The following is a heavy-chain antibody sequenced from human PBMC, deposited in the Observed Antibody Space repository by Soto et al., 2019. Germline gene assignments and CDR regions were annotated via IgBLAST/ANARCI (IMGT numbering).Heavy chain of an antibody. CDR1: EGTFSSYA. Sequence: QVQLVQSGAEVKKPGSSVKVSCNASEGTFSSYAISWVRQALGQGLEWMGGIIPIFGTANYAQKFQGRVTITAVESTSTAYMELSSRRSEDTAVYYCARGGYAIAWSWPRTFNYGMDVWGQGTTVTGSS. J-gene: IGHJ6*02. D-gene: IGHD1-26*01. CDR3: ARGGYAIAWSWPRTFNYGMDV. CDR2: IIPIFGTA. V-gene: IGHV1-69*12.